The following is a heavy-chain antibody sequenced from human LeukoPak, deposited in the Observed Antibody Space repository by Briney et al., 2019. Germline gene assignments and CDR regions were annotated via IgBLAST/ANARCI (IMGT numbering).Heavy chain of an antibody. V-gene: IGHV3-9*03. CDR1: GFTFDNYG. D-gene: IGHD6-25*01. CDR2: ISWNSVSI. J-gene: IGHJ4*02. Sequence: GGSLRLSCAASGFTFDNYGMHWVRQAPGKGLEWVSGISWNSVSIGYADSVKGRFTISRDNAKNSLYLQMNSLRAEDMALYYCAKGTRPHCAADYFENWGQGTLVTVSS. CDR3: AKGTRPHCAADYFEN.